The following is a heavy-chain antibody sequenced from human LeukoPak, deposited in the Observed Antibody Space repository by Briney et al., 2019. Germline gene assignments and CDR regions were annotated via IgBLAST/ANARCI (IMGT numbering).Heavy chain of an antibody. CDR2: IKRKTDGGAS. V-gene: IGHV3-15*01. J-gene: IGHJ4*02. Sequence: PGGSLRLSCAASGFTFSDAWMTWVRQAPGKGLEWVGRIKRKTDGGASDYAAPVKGRFTISRDDSKNTLYLQMNSLKTEDTGVYYCTVYTSGYQKYWGQGALVTVSS. D-gene: IGHD3-22*01. CDR3: TVYTSGYQKY. CDR1: GFTFSDAW.